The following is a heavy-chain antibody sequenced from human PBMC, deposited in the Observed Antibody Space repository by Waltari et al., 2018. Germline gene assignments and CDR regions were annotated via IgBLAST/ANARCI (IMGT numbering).Heavy chain of an antibody. CDR2: IYHSGST. CDR3: ATSAQSYYDSSGYYPEFDY. Sequence: QVQLQESGPGLVKPSETLSLTCAVSGYSISSGYYWGWIRQPPGKGLEWIGSIYHSGSTYCNPSLKSRVTISVDTSKNQFSLKLSSVTAADTAVYYCATSAQSYYDSSGYYPEFDYWGQGTLVTVSS. CDR1: GYSISSGYY. D-gene: IGHD3-22*01. V-gene: IGHV4-38-2*01. J-gene: IGHJ4*02.